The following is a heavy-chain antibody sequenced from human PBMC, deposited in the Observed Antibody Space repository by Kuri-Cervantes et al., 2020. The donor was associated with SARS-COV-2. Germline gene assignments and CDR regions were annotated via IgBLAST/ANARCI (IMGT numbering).Heavy chain of an antibody. Sequence: GESLKISCVASGFTFSSYGLHWVRQAPGKGLEWVALVSYDESRKYYSTSVKGRFTVSRDNSKNTLYLQMSSLRAEDTAMYYCARDRIGVHDSWGQGTLVTVSS. CDR2: VSYDESRK. D-gene: IGHD2-15*01. CDR1: GFTFSSYG. CDR3: ARDRIGVHDS. V-gene: IGHV3-30*03. J-gene: IGHJ4*02.